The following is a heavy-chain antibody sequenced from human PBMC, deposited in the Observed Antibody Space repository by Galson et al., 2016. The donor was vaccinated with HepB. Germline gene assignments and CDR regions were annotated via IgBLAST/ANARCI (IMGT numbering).Heavy chain of an antibody. CDR2: ISGSGGST. D-gene: IGHD5-18*01. Sequence: SLRLSCAASGFTFITYAMSWVRQAPGKGLEWVSTISGSGGSTYYADSVKGRFTISRDNSKNTLYLQMNSLRAEDTAGYYCAKGYGLWDYWGQGTLVTVPS. V-gene: IGHV3-23*01. CDR3: AKGYGLWDY. J-gene: IGHJ4*02. CDR1: GFTFITYA.